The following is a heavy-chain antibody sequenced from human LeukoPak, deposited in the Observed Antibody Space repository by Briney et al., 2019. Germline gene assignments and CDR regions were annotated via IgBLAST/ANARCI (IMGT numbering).Heavy chain of an antibody. J-gene: IGHJ3*02. D-gene: IGHD3-22*01. CDR2: IYHSGST. CDR3: AREYDSSGYYYPDAFDI. V-gene: IGHV4-38-2*02. Sequence: SETLSLTCTVSGYSISSGYYWGWIRQPPGKGLEWIGSIYHSGSTYYNPSLKSRVTISVDTSKNQFSLKLSSVTAADTAVYYCAREYDSSGYYYPDAFDIWGQGTMVTVSS. CDR1: GYSISSGYY.